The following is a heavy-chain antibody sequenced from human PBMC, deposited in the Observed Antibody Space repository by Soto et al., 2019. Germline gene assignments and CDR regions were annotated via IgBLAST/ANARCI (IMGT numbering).Heavy chain of an antibody. CDR2: IYYSGST. CDR1: GGSISSGDYY. Sequence: PSETLSLTCTVSGGSISSGDYYWSWIRQPPGKGLEWIGYIYYSGSTYYNPSLKSRVTISVDTSKNQFSLKLSSVTAADTAVYYCARYTYYYDSSGYYLVFDYWGQGTLVTVS. D-gene: IGHD3-22*01. V-gene: IGHV4-30-4*01. J-gene: IGHJ4*02. CDR3: ARYTYYYDSSGYYLVFDY.